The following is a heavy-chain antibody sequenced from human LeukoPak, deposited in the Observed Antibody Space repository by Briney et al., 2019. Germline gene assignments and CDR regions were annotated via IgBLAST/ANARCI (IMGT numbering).Heavy chain of an antibody. D-gene: IGHD3-16*01. V-gene: IGHV1-3*03. J-gene: IGHJ4*02. CDR3: ARMGAGFDY. CDR1: GYTFSNYG. CDR2: INAGNGNT. Sequence: ASVKVSCKASGYTFSNYGISWVRQAPGQRLEWMGWINAGNGNTKYSQEFQGRVTITRDTSASTAYMELSSLRSEDMAVYYCARMGAGFDYWGRGPLVTVSS.